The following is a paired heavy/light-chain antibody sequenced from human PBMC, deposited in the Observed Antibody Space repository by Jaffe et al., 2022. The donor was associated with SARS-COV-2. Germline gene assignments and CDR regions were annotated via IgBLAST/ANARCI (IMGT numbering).Heavy chain of an antibody. J-gene: IGHJ4*02. Sequence: QVQVVESGGGVVQPGRYLRLSCVVSGLSFSSYAVHWVRQAPGAGLEWVAVISSDGTKKYYGDSMKGRFTISRDNSKNTLYLQMSSLRAEDTALYYCARDCCSGHEGWGPGYWGQGALVTVSS. V-gene: IGHV3-30-3*01. D-gene: IGHD2-15*01. CDR3: ARDCCSGHEGWGPGY. CDR1: GLSFSSYA. CDR2: ISSDGTKK.
Light chain of an antibody. CDR2: TIS. CDR3: MQVTQIPYT. J-gene: IGKJ2*01. CDR1: QSLVHSDGNTY. V-gene: IGKV2-24*01. Sequence: DIVMTQTPLSSPVTLGQPASISCRSSQSLVHSDGNTYLSWLQQRPGQPPRLLIYTISNRFSGVPDRFSGSGAGTDFTLKISRVEAEDVGVYYCMQVTQIPYTFGQGTKLEIK.